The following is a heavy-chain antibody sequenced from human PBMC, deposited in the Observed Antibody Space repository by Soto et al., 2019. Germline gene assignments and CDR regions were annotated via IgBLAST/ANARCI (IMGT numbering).Heavy chain of an antibody. D-gene: IGHD3-3*01. J-gene: IGHJ6*02. CDR1: GYTFTSYY. CDR2: INPSGGST. CDR3: ARYRITSARLELTTKRYYYYGMDV. Sequence: ASVKVSCKASGYTFTSYYMHWVRQAPGQGLEWMGIINPSGGSTSYAQKFQGRVTMTRDTSTSTVYMELSSLRSEDTAVYYCARYRITSARLELTTKRYYYYGMDVWGQ. V-gene: IGHV1-46*01.